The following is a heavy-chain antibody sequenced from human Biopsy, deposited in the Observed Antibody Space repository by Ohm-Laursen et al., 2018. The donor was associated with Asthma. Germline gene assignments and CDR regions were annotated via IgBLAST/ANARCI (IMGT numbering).Heavy chain of an antibody. J-gene: IGHJ4*02. CDR2: IYYSGST. CDR1: GGSISNYY. D-gene: IGHD2-21*02. Sequence: SDTLSLTCSVSGGSISNYYWSWLRQPPGKGLEWIGYIYYSGSTNYNPSLKSRVTISIDASKNQFSLKLTSVTAADTAVYYCARGVDRVTGLLDHFDSWGQGTLVTVSS. V-gene: IGHV4-59*01. CDR3: ARGVDRVTGLLDHFDS.